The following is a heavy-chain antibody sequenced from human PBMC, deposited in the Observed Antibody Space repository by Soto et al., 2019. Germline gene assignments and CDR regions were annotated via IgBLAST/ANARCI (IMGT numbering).Heavy chain of an antibody. CDR3: ARFGSSSPNWFEP. V-gene: IGHV3-21*01. CDR2: ISSSSSYI. CDR1: GFTFSSYS. D-gene: IGHD6-6*01. J-gene: IGHJ5*02. Sequence: GGSLRLSCAASGFTFSSYSMNWVRQAPGKGLEWVSSISSSSSYIYYADSVKGRFTISRDNAKNSLYLQMNSLRAEDTAVYYCARFGSSSPNWFEPWGQGTLVTVSS.